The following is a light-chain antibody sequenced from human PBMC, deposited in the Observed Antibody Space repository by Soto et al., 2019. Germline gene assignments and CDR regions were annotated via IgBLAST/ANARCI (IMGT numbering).Light chain of an antibody. CDR2: EVS. J-gene: IGLJ2*01. Sequence: QSVLTQPPSASGSPGQSVTISCTGTSSDVGGYNYLSWYQQRPGKAPKLIIYEVSKRPSGVPDRFSGSKSGNTASLTVSGLQVEDEADYYCNSYAGRNTVIFGGGTKVTGL. CDR1: SSDVGGYNY. V-gene: IGLV2-8*01. CDR3: NSYAGRNTVI.